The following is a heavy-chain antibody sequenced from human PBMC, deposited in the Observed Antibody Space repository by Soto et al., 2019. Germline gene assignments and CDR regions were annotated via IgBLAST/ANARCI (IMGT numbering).Heavy chain of an antibody. J-gene: IGHJ6*03. D-gene: IGHD3-9*01. CDR1: GYTFSSYG. CDR2: ISTNNGNT. CDR3: ARVQRYFDWLLPSDYMDV. V-gene: IGHV1-18*04. Sequence: ASVKVSCKASGYTFSSYGISWLRQAPGQRLEWMGWISTNNGNTKYAQKVQGRLTMTRDTSTSTAYMELRSLRSDDTAVYYCARVQRYFDWLLPSDYMDVWGKGTTVTVSS.